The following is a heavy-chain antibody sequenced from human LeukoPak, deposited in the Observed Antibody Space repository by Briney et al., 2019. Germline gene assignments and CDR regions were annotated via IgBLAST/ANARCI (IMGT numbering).Heavy chain of an antibody. D-gene: IGHD2-21*01. Sequence: AGGSLRLSCAASGFTFSSYWMSWVRQAPGKGLEWVANIKQDGSEKYYVDSVKGRFIISRDNAKNSLYLQMNTLRAEDTAVYYCARDHRGIYSPFDYWGQGTLVTVSS. V-gene: IGHV3-7*01. CDR1: GFTFSSYW. CDR3: ARDHRGIYSPFDY. CDR2: IKQDGSEK. J-gene: IGHJ4*02.